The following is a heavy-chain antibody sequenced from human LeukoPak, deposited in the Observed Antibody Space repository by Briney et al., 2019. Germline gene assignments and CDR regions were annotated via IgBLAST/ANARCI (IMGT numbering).Heavy chain of an antibody. Sequence: PSETLSLTCNVSGDSISSNTYYWGWIRQPPGKGREWIASVSYTGGTYYNPSLKSRVTISADTSQNQFSLKLTSVSAADTAVYFCARHWTGGRYDHGFDCWGQGTLVTVFS. J-gene: IGHJ4*02. CDR1: GDSISSNTYY. D-gene: IGHD5-12*01. CDR2: VSYTGGT. V-gene: IGHV4-39*01. CDR3: ARHWTGGRYDHGFDC.